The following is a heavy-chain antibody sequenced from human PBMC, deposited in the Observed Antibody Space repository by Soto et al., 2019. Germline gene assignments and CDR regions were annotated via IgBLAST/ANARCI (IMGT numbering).Heavy chain of an antibody. Sequence: QVQLVESGGGVVQPGRSLRLSCVGSGFIFSNNGMHWVRQTPGKGLEWVAFMSYDGSDTFYADSVKGRFTISSDNYKNILFLHMSNLRAEDTAVYYFARHFDVDPSLDQYCFDLWGRGALVTVSS. J-gene: IGHJ2*01. D-gene: IGHD3-9*01. V-gene: IGHV3-30*03. CDR1: GFIFSNNG. CDR3: ARHFDVDPSLDQYCFDL. CDR2: MSYDGSDT.